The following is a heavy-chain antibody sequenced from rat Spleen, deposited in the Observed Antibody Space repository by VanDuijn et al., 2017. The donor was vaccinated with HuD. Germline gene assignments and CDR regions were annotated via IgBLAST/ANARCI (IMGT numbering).Heavy chain of an antibody. Sequence: EVQLVESGGGLVQPGRSLKLSCAASGFTFSDYNMAWVRQAPKKGLEWVATISYDGSGTFYRDSVKGRFTISRDNARSTLYLQMDSLRSEDTATYYCTRHGGLRNWFASWGQGTRVTVSS. V-gene: IGHV5-7*01. J-gene: IGHJ3*01. CDR3: TRHGGLRNWFAS. CDR2: ISYDGSGT. CDR1: GFTFSDYN. D-gene: IGHD1-11*01.